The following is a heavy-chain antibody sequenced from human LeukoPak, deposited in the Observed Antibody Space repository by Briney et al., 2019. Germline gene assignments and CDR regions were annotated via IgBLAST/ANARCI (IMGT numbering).Heavy chain of an antibody. J-gene: IGHJ4*02. CDR2: ISYDGSNK. Sequence: PGRSLRLSCAASGFTFSSYAMHWVRQAPGKGLEWVAVISYDGSNKYYADSVKGRFTISRDNSKNTLYLQMNSLRAEDTAVYYCTTSATYYYDSGGYTLFDYWGQGTLVTVSS. V-gene: IGHV3-30-3*01. D-gene: IGHD3-22*01. CDR3: TTSATYYYDSGGYTLFDY. CDR1: GFTFSSYA.